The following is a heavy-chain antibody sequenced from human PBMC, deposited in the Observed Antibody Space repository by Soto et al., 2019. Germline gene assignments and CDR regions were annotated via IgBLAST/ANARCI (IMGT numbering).Heavy chain of an antibody. CDR1: GFTFSDHS. J-gene: IGHJ4*02. CDR3: AREAVTTKWYFAN. Sequence: PGGSLRLSCVTSGFTFSDHSMHWFRQAPGKGLEWLTVISDIGHIQSYADSVKGRFTISRDNSKKTLYLQMTNVRPEDTAVYYCAREAVTTKWYFANWGQGLLVTGSS. CDR2: ISDIGHIQ. D-gene: IGHD2-8*01. V-gene: IGHV3-30-3*01.